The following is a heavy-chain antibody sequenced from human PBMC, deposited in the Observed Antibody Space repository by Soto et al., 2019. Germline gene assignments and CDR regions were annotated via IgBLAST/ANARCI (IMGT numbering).Heavy chain of an antibody. J-gene: IGHJ2*01. CDR2: MYYSGST. CDR1: GGSISSGGYY. CDR3: ARYRYGSGGSCYGDWYFDL. V-gene: IGHV4-31*03. D-gene: IGHD2-15*01. Sequence: QVQLQESGPGLVKPSQTLSLTCTVSGGSISSGGYYWSWIRQHPGKGLEWIGYMYYSGSTYYNPPLRSRVTISVDTSKNQFSLKLSSVTAADTAVDYCARYRYGSGGSCYGDWYFDLWGRGTLVTVSS.